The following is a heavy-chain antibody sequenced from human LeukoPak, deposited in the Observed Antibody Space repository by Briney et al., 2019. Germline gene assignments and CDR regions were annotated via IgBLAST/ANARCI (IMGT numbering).Heavy chain of an antibody. CDR1: GITLSNYG. D-gene: IGHD3-10*01. J-gene: IGHJ4*02. CDR2: ISERGGSI. Sequence: RSGGSLRLSCVVSGITLSNYGMSWVRQAPGKGLEWVSGISERGGSINYADSVKGRFIISRDTSKNTVYLQMNSLRVEDTAVYFCAKRGIVIRAVIIIGFHKEAYYFDYWGQGILVTVSS. CDR3: AKRGIVIRAVIIIGFHKEAYYFDY. V-gene: IGHV3-23*01.